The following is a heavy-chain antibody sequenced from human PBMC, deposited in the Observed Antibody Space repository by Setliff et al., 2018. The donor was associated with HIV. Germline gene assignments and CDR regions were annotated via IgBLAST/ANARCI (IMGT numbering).Heavy chain of an antibody. D-gene: IGHD4-17*01. J-gene: IGHJ4*02. CDR1: GGTFSSYA. CDR3: AIPFMTNGDYIFDY. Sequence: GASVKVSCKASGGTFSSYAISWVRQAPGQGPEWMGGIIPIFGTANYAQKFQGRVTITADESTSTAYMELSSLRSEDTAVYYCAIPFMTNGDYIFDYWGQGTLVTVSS. V-gene: IGHV1-69*13. CDR2: IIPIFGTA.